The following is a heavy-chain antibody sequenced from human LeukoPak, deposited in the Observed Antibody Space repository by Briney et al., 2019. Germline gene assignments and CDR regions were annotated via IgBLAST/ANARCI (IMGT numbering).Heavy chain of an antibody. CDR3: VKAVFGESPR. CDR1: GLTFSTFN. V-gene: IGHV3-23*01. CDR2: ISRGGST. J-gene: IGHJ4*02. D-gene: IGHD3-10*02. Sequence: PGGSLRLSCAASGLTFSTFNMHWVRQAPGKGLEWVAGISRGGSTYYAESVKGRLSISRDTSRNTLYLQMNSLRVEDTAVYYCVKAVFGESPRWGQGILVTVSS.